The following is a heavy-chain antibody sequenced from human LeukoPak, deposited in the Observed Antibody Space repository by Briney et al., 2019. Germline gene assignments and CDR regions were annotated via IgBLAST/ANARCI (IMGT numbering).Heavy chain of an antibody. CDR2: MNPNSGNT. V-gene: IGHV1-8*01. Sequence: GASVKVSCKASGYTFTTYDINWVRQATGQGLEWLGWMNPNSGNTGYAQKFQGRVTLTRDTSISTVYMEMSSLRSEDTAVYYCARGHKGDGYIWGYWGQGTLVTVSS. CDR1: GYTFTTYD. CDR3: ARGHKGDGYIWGY. D-gene: IGHD5-24*01. J-gene: IGHJ4*02.